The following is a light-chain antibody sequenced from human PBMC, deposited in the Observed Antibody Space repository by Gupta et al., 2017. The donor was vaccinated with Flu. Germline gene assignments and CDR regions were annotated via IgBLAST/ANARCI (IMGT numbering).Light chain of an antibody. CDR1: QSISTN. V-gene: IGKV3D-15*01. J-gene: IGKJ1*01. Sequence: EIVMTQSPATLSVSPGERATLSCRASQSISTNLAWYQQKPGQAPRLLIQGASTRATGIPARFSGSGSGTELTLTISSLEPEDFAVYYCLQDNNEPQTFGQGTKVEIK. CDR3: LQDNNEPQT. CDR2: GAS.